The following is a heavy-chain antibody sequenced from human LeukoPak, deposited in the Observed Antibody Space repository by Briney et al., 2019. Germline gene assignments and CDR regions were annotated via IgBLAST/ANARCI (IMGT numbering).Heavy chain of an antibody. D-gene: IGHD3-3*01. J-gene: IGHJ4*02. V-gene: IGHV3-23*01. CDR2: ISGSGGST. Sequence: PGGSLRLSCAASGFTFSSYAMSWVRQAPGKGLEWVSAISGSGGSTYYADSVKGRFTISRDNSKNTLYLQMNSLRAEDTAVYYCARDGLLESTPYYDLWSGYYTFDYWGQGTLVTVSS. CDR3: ARDGLLESTPYYDLWSGYYTFDY. CDR1: GFTFSSYA.